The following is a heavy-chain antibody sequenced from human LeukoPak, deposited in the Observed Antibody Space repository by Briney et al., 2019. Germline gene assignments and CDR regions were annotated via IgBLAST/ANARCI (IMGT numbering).Heavy chain of an antibody. CDR1: GFTFSSYA. CDR3: AKDLIRGVAAAGFDY. V-gene: IGHV3-23*01. CDR2: ISGSGGST. D-gene: IGHD6-13*01. J-gene: IGHJ4*02. Sequence: GGSLRLSCAASGFTFSSYAMSWVRQGPGKGLEWVSAISGSGGSTYYADSVKGRFTISRDNSKNTLYLQMNSLRAEDTAVYYCAKDLIRGVAAAGFDYWGQGTLVTVSS.